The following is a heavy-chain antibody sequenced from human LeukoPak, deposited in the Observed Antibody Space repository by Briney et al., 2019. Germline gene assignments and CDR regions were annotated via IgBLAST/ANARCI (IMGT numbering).Heavy chain of an antibody. CDR1: GGSFSGYY. V-gene: IGHV4-34*01. J-gene: IGHJ6*03. CDR2: INHSGST. Sequence: SETQSLTCAVYGGSFSGYYWSWIRQPPGKGREWIGEINHSGSTNYNPSLKSRVTISVDTSKNQFSLKLRSVTAADTAVYYCARGNYGDYSYYYYYYMDVWGKGTTVTVSS. CDR3: ARGNYGDYSYYYYYYMDV. D-gene: IGHD4-17*01.